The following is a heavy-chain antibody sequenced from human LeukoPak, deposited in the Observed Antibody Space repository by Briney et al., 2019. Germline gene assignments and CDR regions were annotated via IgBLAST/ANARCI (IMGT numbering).Heavy chain of an antibody. CDR2: IRYDGSNK. Sequence: GGSLRLSCAASGFTFSSYGMHWIRQAPGKGLEWVTFIRYDGSNKYYADSVKGRFTISRDNSKNTLYLQMNSLRAEDTAVFYCARESESYDSSGSTFKYWGQGTLVTVSS. CDR1: GFTFSSYG. D-gene: IGHD3-22*01. J-gene: IGHJ4*02. V-gene: IGHV3-30*02. CDR3: ARESESYDSSGSTFKY.